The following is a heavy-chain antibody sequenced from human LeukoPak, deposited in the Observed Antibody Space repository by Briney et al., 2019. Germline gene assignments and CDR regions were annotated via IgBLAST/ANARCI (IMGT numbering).Heavy chain of an antibody. V-gene: IGHV1-18*04. J-gene: IGHJ4*02. CDR3: ARVRSSGWYYDY. Sequence: GASVKVSCKASGYTFTGYYMHWVRQAPGQGLEWMGWISAYNGNTNYAQKLQGRVTMTTDTSTSTAYMELRSLRSDDTAVYYCARVRSSGWYYDYWGQGTLVTVSS. CDR2: ISAYNGNT. CDR1: GYTFTGYY. D-gene: IGHD6-19*01.